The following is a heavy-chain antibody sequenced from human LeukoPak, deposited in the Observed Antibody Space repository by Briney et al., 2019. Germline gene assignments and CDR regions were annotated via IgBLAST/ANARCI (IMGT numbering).Heavy chain of an antibody. J-gene: IGHJ4*02. D-gene: IGHD3-16*01. CDR2: ISYDGNTI. CDR3: ALGFVRPMITEYYFDY. Sequence: GGSLRLSCAASEFTFSNYALHWVRQAPGKGLQWVAVISYDGNTIHYADSVKGRFTISRDNAKNSLYLQMNSLRAEDTAVYYCALGFVRPMITEYYFDYWGQGTLVTVSS. CDR1: EFTFSNYA. V-gene: IGHV3-30-3*01.